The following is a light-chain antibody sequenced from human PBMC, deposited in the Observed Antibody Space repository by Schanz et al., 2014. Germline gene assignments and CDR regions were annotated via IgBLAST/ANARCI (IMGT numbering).Light chain of an antibody. Sequence: EIVLTQSPATLSLSPGERATVSCRASQSVMSFLAWYQQKPGQAPRLLIYGASTRATGIPARFSGSGSGTDLTLTISRLEPEDFAVYYCHQYGSSPFTFGPGTTVDIK. V-gene: IGKV3-20*01. CDR2: GAS. CDR1: QSVMSF. CDR3: HQYGSSPFT. J-gene: IGKJ3*01.